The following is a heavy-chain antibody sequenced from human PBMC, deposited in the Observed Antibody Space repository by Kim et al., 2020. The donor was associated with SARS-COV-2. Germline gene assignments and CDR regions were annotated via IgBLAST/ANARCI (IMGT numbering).Heavy chain of an antibody. J-gene: IGHJ4*02. CDR1: GYTFTGYY. CDR3: SGEDF. V-gene: IGHV1-2*07. CDR2: IHPHTGAT. Sequence: ASVKVSCKASGYTFTGYYLHWVRQAPGQGLEWMAWIHPHTGATTYAHNFQGRVTMTRDTSISTAYMELSRLTYDDTAVYYCSGEDFWVQGTPVTVSS.